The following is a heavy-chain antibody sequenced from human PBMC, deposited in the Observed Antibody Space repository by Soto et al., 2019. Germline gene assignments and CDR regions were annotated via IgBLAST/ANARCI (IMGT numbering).Heavy chain of an antibody. CDR2: ITPIFETT. CDR3: ARGLSYYFDFDGGNDAFDI. V-gene: IGHV1-69*06. Sequence: QVQLVQSGAEVKKPGSSVKISCKDSGDTFNFYAFYWLRQAPGQGFDWMGGITPIFETTFYSQNFATRVTITADKTTSTAYMELSGLRSEDTAIYYCARGLSYYFDFDGGNDAFDIWGQGTTVIVSS. CDR1: GDTFNFYA. D-gene: IGHD3-22*01. J-gene: IGHJ3*02.